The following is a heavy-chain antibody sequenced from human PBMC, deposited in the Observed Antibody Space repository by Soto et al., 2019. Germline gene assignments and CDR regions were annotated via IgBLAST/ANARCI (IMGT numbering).Heavy chain of an antibody. Sequence: QVQLQESGPGLVKPSQTLSLTCTVSGGSISSGGYYWSWIRQHPGKGLEWIGYIYYSGSTYYNPSLKSRVTISVDTSKNQFSLKLSSVTAADTAVYYCARGYYGDYVSWYFDLWGRGTLVTVSS. CDR2: IYYSGST. CDR1: GGSISSGGYY. V-gene: IGHV4-31*03. D-gene: IGHD4-17*01. J-gene: IGHJ2*01. CDR3: ARGYYGDYVSWYFDL.